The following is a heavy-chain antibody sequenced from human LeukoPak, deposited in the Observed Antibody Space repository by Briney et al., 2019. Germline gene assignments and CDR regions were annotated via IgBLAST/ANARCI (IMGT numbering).Heavy chain of an antibody. D-gene: IGHD2-15*01. J-gene: IGHJ4*02. CDR2: ISIGSDNI. Sequence: QPGGSLRLSRAASGFTVISNYMSWVRQAPGKGLEWVSFISIGSDNIDYADSVRGRFTISRDNAKNSLYLEMSSLRDEDTAVYYCAPDFNRGGRDHYWGQGTLVTVSS. CDR1: GFTVISNY. V-gene: IGHV3-48*02. CDR3: APDFNRGGRDHY.